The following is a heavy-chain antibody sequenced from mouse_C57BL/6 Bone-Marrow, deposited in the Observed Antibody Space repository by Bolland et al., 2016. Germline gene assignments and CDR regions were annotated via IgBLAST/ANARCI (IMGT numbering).Heavy chain of an antibody. CDR3: ASYYGSRSAWFAY. V-gene: IGHV1-26*01. J-gene: IGHJ3*01. Sequence: TSYNQKFKGKATLTVDKSSSTAYMELRSLTSEDSAVYYCASYYGSRSAWFAYWGQGTLV. D-gene: IGHD1-1*01. CDR2: T.